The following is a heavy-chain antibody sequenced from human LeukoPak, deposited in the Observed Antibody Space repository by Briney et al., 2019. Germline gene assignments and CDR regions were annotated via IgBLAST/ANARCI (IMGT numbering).Heavy chain of an antibody. V-gene: IGHV4-59*01. CDR2: LYYSGST. CDR1: DGSISSYY. CDR3: AGTYYYDSSGYYHYSL. D-gene: IGHD3-22*01. Sequence: PSETLSLTCTVSDGSISSYYWSWIRQPPGKGLEWIGYLYYSGSTNYNPSLKSRVTISVDTSKNQFSLKLSSVTAADTAVYYCAGTYYYDSSGYYHYSLWGQGTLVTVSS. J-gene: IGHJ4*02.